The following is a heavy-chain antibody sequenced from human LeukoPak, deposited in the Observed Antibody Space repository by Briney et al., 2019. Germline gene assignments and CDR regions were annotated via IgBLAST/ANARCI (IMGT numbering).Heavy chain of an antibody. Sequence: SLRLSCAAAGFTFNNYAMSWVRQAPGKGLEWVSGISWNSGSIGYADSVKGRFIISRDNAKNALYLQMNSLRVEDTALYYCAKGRYSSSSFNWFDPWGQGTLVTVSS. D-gene: IGHD6-6*01. CDR1: GFTFNNYA. CDR2: ISWNSGSI. J-gene: IGHJ5*02. V-gene: IGHV3-9*01. CDR3: AKGRYSSSSFNWFDP.